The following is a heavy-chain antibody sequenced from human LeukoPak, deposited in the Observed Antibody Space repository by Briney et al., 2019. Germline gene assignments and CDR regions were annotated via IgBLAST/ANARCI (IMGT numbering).Heavy chain of an antibody. D-gene: IGHD3-10*01. V-gene: IGHV3-30-3*01. CDR2: ISYDGSTN. Sequence: GGSLRLSCSASGFPFSAYPIHWVRQTPGKGLEWLAFISYDGSTNFYADSVKGRFTISRDNSKNTGYLQIISLRPEDTAVYYCATDGRNRGVMAMDVWGQGTTVTVSS. J-gene: IGHJ6*02. CDR3: ATDGRNRGVMAMDV. CDR1: GFPFSAYP.